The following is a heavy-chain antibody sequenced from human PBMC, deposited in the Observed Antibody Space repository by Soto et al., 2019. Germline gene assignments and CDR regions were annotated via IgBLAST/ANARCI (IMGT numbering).Heavy chain of an antibody. V-gene: IGHV1-18*01. CDR3: ARDGRLEDILTGSYTHFAY. Sequence: QVQLVQSGAEVKKPGASVKVSCKASGYTFTSYGISWVRQAPGQGLEWMGWISAYNGNTNYAQKPQGRVTMTTDTSTSTAYMKLRSLRSDDTAVYYCARDGRLEDILTGSYTHFAYWGQGTLVTVSS. D-gene: IGHD3-9*01. CDR2: ISAYNGNT. CDR1: GYTFTSYG. J-gene: IGHJ4*02.